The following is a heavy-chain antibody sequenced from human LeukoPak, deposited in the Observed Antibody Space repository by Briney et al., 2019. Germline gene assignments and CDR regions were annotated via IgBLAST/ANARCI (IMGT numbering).Heavy chain of an antibody. CDR1: GGTFSSYA. D-gene: IGHD4-17*01. V-gene: IGHV1-69*04. CDR2: IIPIFGIA. Sequence: GASVKVSCKASGGTFSSYAISWVRQAPGQRLEWMGRIIPIFGIANYAQKFQGRVTITADKSTSTAYMELSSLRSEDTAVYYCARLPDDYGDYVSDYWGQGTLVTVSS. J-gene: IGHJ4*02. CDR3: ARLPDDYGDYVSDY.